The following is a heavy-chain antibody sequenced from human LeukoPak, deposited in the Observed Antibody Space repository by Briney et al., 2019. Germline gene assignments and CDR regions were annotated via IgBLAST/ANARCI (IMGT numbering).Heavy chain of an antibody. CDR3: ARGAGITIFWSALFVDYFDY. V-gene: IGHV1-69*13. CDR1: GGTFSSYA. D-gene: IGHD3-9*01. J-gene: IGHJ4*02. Sequence: ASVKVSCKASGGTFSSYAISWVRQAPGQGLEWMGGIIPIFGTANYAQKFQGRVTITADESTSTAYMELSSLRSEDTAVYCCARGAGITIFWSALFVDYFDYWGQGTLVTVSS. CDR2: IIPIFGTA.